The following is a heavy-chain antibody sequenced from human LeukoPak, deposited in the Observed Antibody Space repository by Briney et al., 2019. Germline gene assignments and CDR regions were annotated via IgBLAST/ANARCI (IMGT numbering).Heavy chain of an antibody. D-gene: IGHD5-24*01. CDR2: ISSSSSYI. J-gene: IGHJ4*02. CDR1: GFTFSSCS. Sequence: GGSLRLSCAASGFTFSSCSMNWVRQAPGKGLEWVSSISSSSSYIYYADSVKGRFTISRDNAKNSLYLQMNSLRAEDTAVYYCARGGRWLPDYWGQGTLVTVSS. V-gene: IGHV3-21*01. CDR3: ARGGRWLPDY.